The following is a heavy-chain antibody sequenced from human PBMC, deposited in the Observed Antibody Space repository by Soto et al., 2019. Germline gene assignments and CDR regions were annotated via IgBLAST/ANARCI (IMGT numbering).Heavy chain of an antibody. V-gene: IGHV3-23*01. CDR3: ASFGITTLALLDY. J-gene: IGHJ4*02. D-gene: IGHD3-3*02. CDR1: GFTFSSYA. Sequence: PGGSLRLSCAASGFTFSSYAMSWVRQAPGKGLEWVSAISGSSSNTYYADSVKGRFTISRDNAKNTLYLQMSSLRAEDTAVYYCASFGITTLALLDYWGQGTLVTGSS. CDR2: ISGSSSNT.